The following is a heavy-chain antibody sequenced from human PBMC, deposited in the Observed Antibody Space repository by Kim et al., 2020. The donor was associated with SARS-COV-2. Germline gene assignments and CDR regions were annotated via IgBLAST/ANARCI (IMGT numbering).Heavy chain of an antibody. Sequence: SETLSLTCTVSGGSISSSSYYWGWIRQPPGKGLEWIGSIYYSGSTYYNPSLKSRVTISVDTSKNQFSLKLSSVTAADTAVYYCGDCSRESGSFDYWGQGTLVTVSS. CDR3: GDCSRESGSFDY. CDR2: IYYSGST. CDR1: GGSISSSSYY. V-gene: IGHV4-39*01. D-gene: IGHD2-2*01. J-gene: IGHJ4*02.